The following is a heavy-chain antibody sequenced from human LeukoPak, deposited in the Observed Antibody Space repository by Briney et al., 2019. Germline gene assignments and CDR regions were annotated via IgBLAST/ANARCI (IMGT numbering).Heavy chain of an antibody. Sequence: GGSLRLSCAASGFTFSSYCMSWVRQAPGKGLEWVANIKQHRSEKYYVDSVKGRFTISRDNAKNSLYLQMNSLRAEDTAVHFCAREQGLTTVTNWFVPWGQGTLVSVSS. J-gene: IGHJ5*02. CDR2: IKQHRSEK. CDR1: GFTFSSYC. D-gene: IGHD4-17*01. V-gene: IGHV3-7*05. CDR3: AREQGLTTVTNWFVP.